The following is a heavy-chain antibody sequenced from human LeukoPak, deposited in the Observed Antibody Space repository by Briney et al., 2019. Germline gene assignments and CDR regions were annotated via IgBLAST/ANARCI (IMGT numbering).Heavy chain of an antibody. CDR1: GFTFSSYS. J-gene: IGHJ4*02. V-gene: IGHV3-21*01. CDR2: ISSSSSYI. Sequence: GGSLRLSRAASGFTFSSYSMNWVRQAPGKGLEWVSSISSSSSYIYYADSVKGRFTISRDNAKNSLYLQMNSLRAEDTAVYYCARSYSSGWSTEIYFDYWGQGTLVTVSS. CDR3: ARSYSSGWSTEIYFDY. D-gene: IGHD6-19*01.